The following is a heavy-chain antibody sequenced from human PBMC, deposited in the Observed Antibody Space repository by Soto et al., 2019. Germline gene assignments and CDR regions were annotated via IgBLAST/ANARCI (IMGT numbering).Heavy chain of an antibody. CDR1: GFTFSSYA. V-gene: IGHV3-23*01. J-gene: IGHJ5*02. D-gene: IGHD5-12*01. CDR3: ARDRDGYNSDWFDP. CDR2: ISGSGGST. Sequence: RLSCAASGFTFSSYAMSWVRQAPGKGLEWVSAISGSGGSTYYADSVKGRFTISRDNAKNSLYLQMDDLRVEDTAVYFCARDRDGYNSDWFDPWGQGTLVTVSS.